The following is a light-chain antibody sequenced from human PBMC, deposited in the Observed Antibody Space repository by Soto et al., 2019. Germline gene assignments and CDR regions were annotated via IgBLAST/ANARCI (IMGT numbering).Light chain of an antibody. J-gene: IGKJ1*01. Sequence: EIVLTQSPATLSWSPGERATLSCRASQSVSVYLAWYQQKLGQAPRLLIYDASYRATGIPDRFSGSGSGTDFTITISRMEPEDFAVYYCQQYASSRTFGQVTKVDIK. V-gene: IGKV3-20*01. CDR2: DAS. CDR1: QSVSVY. CDR3: QQYASSRT.